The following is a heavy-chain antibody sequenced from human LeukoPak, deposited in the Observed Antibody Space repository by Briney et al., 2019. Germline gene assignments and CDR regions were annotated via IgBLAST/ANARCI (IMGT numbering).Heavy chain of an antibody. CDR3: ARGGGTTQFDY. CDR2: IWYDGSNK. V-gene: IGHV3-33*01. D-gene: IGHD2/OR15-2a*01. Sequence: GRSLRLSCVASGFTFSSYGMYWVRQAPGKGLEWVAVIWYDGSNKYYADSVKGRFTISRDNSKNTLYLQMNSLRVEDTAVYYCARGGGTTQFDYWGQGTLVTVSS. J-gene: IGHJ4*02. CDR1: GFTFSSYG.